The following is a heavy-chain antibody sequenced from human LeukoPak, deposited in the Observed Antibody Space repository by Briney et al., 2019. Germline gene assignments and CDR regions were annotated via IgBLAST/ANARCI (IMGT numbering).Heavy chain of an antibody. CDR1: GFTFSSYS. D-gene: IGHD1-1*01. CDR3: ARWKAENYFDY. CDR2: ISSSSSYI. J-gene: IGHJ4*02. Sequence: GGSLRLSCAASGFTFSSYSMNWVRQAPGKGLEWVSSISSSSSYIYYADSVKGRFTISRGNAKNSLYLQMNSLRAEDTAVYYCARWKAENYFDYWGQGTLVTVSS. V-gene: IGHV3-21*01.